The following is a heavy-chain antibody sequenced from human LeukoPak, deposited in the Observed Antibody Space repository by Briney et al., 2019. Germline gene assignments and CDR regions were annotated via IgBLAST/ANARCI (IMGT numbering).Heavy chain of an antibody. D-gene: IGHD3-9*01. CDR3: ARDAFDWSPDYGMDV. CDR1: GYSISSGYY. V-gene: IGHV4-38-2*02. CDR2: IYHSVST. Sequence: SETLSLTCAVSGYSISSGYYWGWIRQPPGKGLEWIGSIYHSVSTYYNPSLKSRVTISVDTSKNQFSLKLSSVTAADTAVYYCARDAFDWSPDYGMDVWGKGTTVTVSS. J-gene: IGHJ6*04.